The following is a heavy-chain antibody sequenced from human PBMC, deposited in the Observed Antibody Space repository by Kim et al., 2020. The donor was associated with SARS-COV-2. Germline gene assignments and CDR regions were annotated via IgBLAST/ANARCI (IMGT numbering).Heavy chain of an antibody. J-gene: IGHJ4*02. D-gene: IGHD1-26*01. CDR3: APGGRLVAR. V-gene: IGHV3-23*01. CDR2: SA. Sequence: SAHFEASVQGRFTISRDNSNDTLYLQMNSLRADDTAVYYCAPGGRLVARWGQGTLVTVSS.